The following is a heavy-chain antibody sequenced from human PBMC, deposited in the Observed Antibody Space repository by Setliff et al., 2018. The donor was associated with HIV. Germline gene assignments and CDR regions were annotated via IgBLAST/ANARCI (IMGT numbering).Heavy chain of an antibody. CDR2: IYTSGST. J-gene: IGHJ4*02. Sequence: SETLSLTCTVSGGSIISGSNYWSWIRQPAGKGLEWIGRIYTSGSTNYNPSLKSRVAISVDTSKNQFSLKLTSVTAADTAVYYCARDQRTAVAGTYYWGQGTLVTVSS. D-gene: IGHD6-19*01. V-gene: IGHV4-61*02. CDR1: GGSIISGSNY. CDR3: ARDQRTAVAGTYY.